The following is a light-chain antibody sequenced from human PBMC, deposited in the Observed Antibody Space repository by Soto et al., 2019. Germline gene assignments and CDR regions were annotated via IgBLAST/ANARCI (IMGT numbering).Light chain of an antibody. V-gene: IGKV3-20*01. CDR2: GAS. CDR3: QQYFTSPWT. J-gene: IGKJ1*01. CDR1: QSVSSAY. Sequence: EIVLTQSPGTLSLSPGERATLSCRASQSVSSAYLAWYQQKPGQAPRLLMYGASSRATGIPDRFSGSGSGEDFTLTISRLGPEDFAVYYCQQYFTSPWTFGQGTKVEIK.